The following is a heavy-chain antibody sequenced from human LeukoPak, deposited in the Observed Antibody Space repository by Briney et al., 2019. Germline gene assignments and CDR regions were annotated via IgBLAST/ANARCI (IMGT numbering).Heavy chain of an antibody. D-gene: IGHD3-10*01. J-gene: IGHJ4*02. V-gene: IGHV3-23*01. Sequence: GGSLRLSCAASGFTFSSYAMSWVRQAPGKGLEWVSGISGSGGSTYYADSVKGRFTISRDNSKNTLYLQMNSLRDEDTALYYCAKVMTRTMVRGVPPSDYWGQGTLVTVSS. CDR1: GFTFSSYA. CDR2: ISGSGGST. CDR3: AKVMTRTMVRGVPPSDY.